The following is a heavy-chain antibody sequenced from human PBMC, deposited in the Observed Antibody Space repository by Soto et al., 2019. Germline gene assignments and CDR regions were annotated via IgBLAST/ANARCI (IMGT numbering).Heavy chain of an antibody. V-gene: IGHV4-39*01. CDR1: GGSISSSSYC. D-gene: IGHD4-17*01. CDR3: ARWGFWDDHGDDVPRGWFDP. J-gene: IGHJ5*02. Sequence: QLQLQESGPGLVKPSETLSLTCTVSGGSISSSSYCWGWIRQPPGKGLEWIENICYTGSTYYNPSLKSAVTISVDTSKNQFSLKLRSVTAADTAVYHCARWGFWDDHGDDVPRGWFDPWGQGTLVSVSS. CDR2: ICYTGST.